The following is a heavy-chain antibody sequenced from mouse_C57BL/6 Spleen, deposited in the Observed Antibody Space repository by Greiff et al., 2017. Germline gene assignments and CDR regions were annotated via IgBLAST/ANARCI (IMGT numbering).Heavy chain of an antibody. V-gene: IGHV2-6*01. Sequence: QVQLQQSGPGLVAPSQSLSITCTVSGFSLTSYGVDWVRQSPGKGLEWLGVIWGVGSTNYNTALKSRLSISKDNSKSQVFLKMNSLQTDDTAMYYCASLYSDAPYWGQGTLVTVSA. CDR1: GFSLTSYG. J-gene: IGHJ3*01. CDR2: IWGVGST. D-gene: IGHD2-12*01. CDR3: ASLYSDAPY.